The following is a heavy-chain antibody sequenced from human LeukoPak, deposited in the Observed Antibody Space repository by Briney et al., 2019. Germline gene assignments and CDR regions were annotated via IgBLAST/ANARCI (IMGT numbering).Heavy chain of an antibody. D-gene: IGHD3-10*01. J-gene: IGHJ4*02. CDR3: ARDSPFRGVTYFDY. Sequence: ASVKVSCKASGYAFTSYGISWVRQAPGQGLEWMGWISAYNGNTNYAQKLQGRVTMTTDTSTSTAYMEQRSLRSDDTAVYYCARDSPFRGVTYFDYWGQGTLVTVSS. V-gene: IGHV1-18*04. CDR1: GYAFTSYG. CDR2: ISAYNGNT.